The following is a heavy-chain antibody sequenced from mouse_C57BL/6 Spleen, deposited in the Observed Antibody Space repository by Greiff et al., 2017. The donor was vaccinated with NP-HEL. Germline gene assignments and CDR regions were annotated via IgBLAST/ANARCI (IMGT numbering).Heavy chain of an antibody. J-gene: IGHJ3*01. V-gene: IGHV5-4*01. CDR2: ISDGGSYT. CDR3: ARDRGYYGSSSFAY. D-gene: IGHD1-1*01. CDR1: GFTFSSYA. Sequence: EVQRVESGGGLVKPGGSLKLSCAASGFTFSSYAMSWVRQTPEKRLEWVATISDGGSYTYYPDNVKGRFTISRDNAKNNLYLQMSHLKSEDTAMYYCARDRGYYGSSSFAYWGQGTLGTVSA.